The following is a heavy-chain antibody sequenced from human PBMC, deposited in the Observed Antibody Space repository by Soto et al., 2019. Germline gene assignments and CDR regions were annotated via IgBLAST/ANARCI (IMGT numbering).Heavy chain of an antibody. Sequence: SETLSLTCTVSDDFISSYYWNWIRQPAGKGLEWIGRVSTNGATNYNPSLESRVTMSVDTSKNQFSLKLTSVTAADTAVYFCERQDYEILNGSYAMDVWGQGTTVTVSS. D-gene: IGHD3-9*01. CDR2: VSTNGAT. V-gene: IGHV4-4*07. J-gene: IGHJ6*02. CDR3: ERQDYEILNGSYAMDV. CDR1: DDFISSYY.